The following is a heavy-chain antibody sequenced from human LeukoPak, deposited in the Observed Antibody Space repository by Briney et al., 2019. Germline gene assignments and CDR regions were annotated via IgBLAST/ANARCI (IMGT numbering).Heavy chain of an antibody. V-gene: IGHV3-7*03. J-gene: IGHJ4*02. CDR2: IKLDGSET. CDR3: AKKYY. Sequence: QSGGSLRLSCAASGFTFSGYWMNWVRQAPGKGLEWVANIKLDGSETHYADSVEGRFTISRDNSENTLYLQMNSLRAEDTALYYCAKKYYWGQGTMVTVSS. CDR1: GFTFSGYW.